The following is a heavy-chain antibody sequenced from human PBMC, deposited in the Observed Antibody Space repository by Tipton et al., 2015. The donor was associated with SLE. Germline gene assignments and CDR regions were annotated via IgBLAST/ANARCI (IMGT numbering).Heavy chain of an antibody. CDR1: GGTFSSYA. J-gene: IGHJ6*02. CDR2: IIPILGIA. CDR3: AKDFVVVVAATNYYYYGMDV. D-gene: IGHD2-15*01. V-gene: IGHV1-69*01. Sequence: QVQLVQSGPEVKKPGSSVKVSCKASGGTFSSYAISWVRQAPGQGLEWMGGIIPILGIANYAQKFQGRVTITTDESTSTAYMELSSLRAEDTAVYYCAKDFVVVVAATNYYYYGMDVWGQGTTVTVSS.